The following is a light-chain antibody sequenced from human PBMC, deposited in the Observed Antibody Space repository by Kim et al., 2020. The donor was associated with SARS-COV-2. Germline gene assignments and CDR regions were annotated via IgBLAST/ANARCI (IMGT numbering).Light chain of an antibody. V-gene: IGLV3-19*01. J-gene: IGLJ3*02. CDR3: NSRDSSGNHLEV. Sequence: SSELTQDPAVSVALGQTVRITCQGDSLRIYYASWYQQKPGQAPVLVIYGKNNRPSGIPDRFSGSSSGNTASLTITGAQAEDEADYYCNSRDSSGNHLEVFGGGTQLTV. CDR2: GKN. CDR1: SLRIYY.